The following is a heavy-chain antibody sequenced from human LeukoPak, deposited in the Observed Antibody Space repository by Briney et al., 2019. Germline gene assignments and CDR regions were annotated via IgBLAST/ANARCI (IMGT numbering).Heavy chain of an antibody. Sequence: PGRSLRLSCAASGFTFSSYGMHWARQAPGKGLEWVAVISKDGSNKYCVDSVKGRFTISRDNSMNTVYLQMSSLRPDDTAVYYCAREDQQLPDYWGQGTLVTVSS. CDR2: ISKDGSNK. CDR3: AREDQQLPDY. J-gene: IGHJ4*02. V-gene: IGHV3-30*03. CDR1: GFTFSSYG. D-gene: IGHD2-2*01.